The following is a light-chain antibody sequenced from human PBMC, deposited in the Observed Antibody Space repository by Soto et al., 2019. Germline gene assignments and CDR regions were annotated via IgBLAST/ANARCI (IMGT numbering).Light chain of an antibody. CDR1: SSDVGGYNY. J-gene: IGLJ2*01. CDR2: DVS. Sequence: QSVLTQPASVSGSPGQSITISCTGTSSDVGGYNYVSWYQQHPGKAPNLIISDVSNRPSGVSNRFSGSKSGNSASLTISGLQAEDEADYYCSSYTGSNTPVVFGGGTKLTVL. V-gene: IGLV2-14*01. CDR3: SSYTGSNTPVV.